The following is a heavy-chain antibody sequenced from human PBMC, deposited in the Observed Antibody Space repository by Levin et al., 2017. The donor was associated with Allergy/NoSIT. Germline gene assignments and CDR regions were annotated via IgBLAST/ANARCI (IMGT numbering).Heavy chain of an antibody. CDR1: GFTFSTYT. V-gene: IGHV3-30-3*01. CDR2: IPYDGHNK. D-gene: IGHD3-16*01. Sequence: PGGSLRLSCAASGFTFSTYTLHWVRQAPGKGLEWLAVIPYDGHNKYYADSVKGRFTISRDNSKNTLYLQMNSLRPEDTAVYYCARASSLGGTTFDYWGQGTLVTVSS. J-gene: IGHJ4*02. CDR3: ARASSLGGTTFDY.